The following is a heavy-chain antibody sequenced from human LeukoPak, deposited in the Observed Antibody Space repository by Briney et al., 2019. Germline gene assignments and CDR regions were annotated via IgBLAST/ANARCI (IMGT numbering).Heavy chain of an antibody. CDR3: ARGIRYYYDSSGLNWFDP. CDR2: IYYSGST. Sequence: SETLSLTCTVSGGSISSYYWSWIRQPPGKGLEWIGYIYYSGSTNYNPSLKSRVTISVDTSKNQFSLKLSSVTAADTAVYYCARGIRYYYDSSGLNWFDPWGQGTLVTVSS. D-gene: IGHD3-22*01. V-gene: IGHV4-59*08. CDR1: GGSISSYY. J-gene: IGHJ5*02.